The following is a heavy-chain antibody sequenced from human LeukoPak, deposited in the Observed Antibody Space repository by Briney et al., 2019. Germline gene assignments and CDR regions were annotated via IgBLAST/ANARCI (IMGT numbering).Heavy chain of an antibody. CDR1: GGTFSDYA. CDR3: ARDLYEHGNGGNAIRRLNWFDP. Sequence: SVKVSCKASGGTFSDYALNWVRQAPGQGLEWMGVFIPILGTANSTQKFQDRVTITADISTNTVYMELSSLRSEDTAVYYCARDLYEHGNGGNAIRRLNWFDPWGQGTLVTVSS. J-gene: IGHJ5*02. V-gene: IGHV1-69*10. D-gene: IGHD4-23*01. CDR2: FIPILGTA.